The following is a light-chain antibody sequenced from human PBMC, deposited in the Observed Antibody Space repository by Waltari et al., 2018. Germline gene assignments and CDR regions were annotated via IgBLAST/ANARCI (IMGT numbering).Light chain of an antibody. CDR3: QQGSSFPPT. CDR1: QDISNW. J-gene: IGKJ1*01. V-gene: IGKV1-12*01. Sequence: DIQMTQSPSSVSASVGDRVTITCRASQDISNWLAWYQQKPGKGPNLLIFGAFTLQGGVPSRFSGSGSGTDFTLTISGLQPEDSATYFCQQGSSFPPTFGQGTKLEIK. CDR2: GAF.